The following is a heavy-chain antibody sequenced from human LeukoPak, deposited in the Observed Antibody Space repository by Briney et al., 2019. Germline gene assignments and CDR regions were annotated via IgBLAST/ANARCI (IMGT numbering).Heavy chain of an antibody. CDR1: GFTFSSYG. CDR2: IRYDGSNK. D-gene: IGHD2-21*02. V-gene: IGHV3-30*02. Sequence: PGGSLRLSCAASGFTFSSYGMHWVRQAPGKGLEWVAFIRYDGSNKYYADSVKGRFTISRDNSKNTLYLQMNSLRAEDTAVYYCAREAYCGGDCYSVDYWGQGTLVAVSS. CDR3: AREAYCGGDCYSVDY. J-gene: IGHJ4*02.